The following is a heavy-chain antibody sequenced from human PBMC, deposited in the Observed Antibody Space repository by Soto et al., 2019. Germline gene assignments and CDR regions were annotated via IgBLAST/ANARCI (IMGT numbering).Heavy chain of an antibody. CDR3: AKETGYYYGSGINWFDP. D-gene: IGHD3-10*01. CDR1: GFTFSSYA. Sequence: EVQLLESGGGLVQPGGSLRLSCAASGFTFSSYAMSWVRQAPGKGLEWVSAISGSGGSTYYADSVKGRFTISRDNSKNTLYLQMNSLRAEDTAVYYCAKETGYYYGSGINWFDPWGQGTLVTVSS. CDR2: ISGSGGST. V-gene: IGHV3-23*01. J-gene: IGHJ5*02.